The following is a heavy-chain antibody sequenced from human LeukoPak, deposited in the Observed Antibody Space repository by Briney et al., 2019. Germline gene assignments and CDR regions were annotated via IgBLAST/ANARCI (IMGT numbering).Heavy chain of an antibody. J-gene: IGHJ3*02. CDR2: IKQDGSEK. CDR3: ARDLVARAFDI. Sequence: GGSLRLSCAASGFTFSSYGMHWVRQAPGKGLEWVANIKQDGSEKYYVDSVKGRFTISRDNAKNSLYLQMNSLRAEDTAVYYCARDLVARAFDIWGQGTMVTVSS. V-gene: IGHV3-7*01. D-gene: IGHD5-12*01. CDR1: GFTFSSYG.